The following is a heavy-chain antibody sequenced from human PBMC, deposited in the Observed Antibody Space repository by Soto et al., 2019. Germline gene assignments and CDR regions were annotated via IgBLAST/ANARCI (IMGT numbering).Heavy chain of an antibody. CDR3: ANLPVDTATVYYFDY. CDR1: GFTFSSYA. CDR2: ISGSGGST. D-gene: IGHD5-18*01. J-gene: IGHJ4*02. V-gene: IGHV3-23*01. Sequence: EVQLLESGGGLVQPGGSLRLSCAASGFTFSSYAMSWVRQAPGKGLEWVSAISGSGGSTYYADSVKGRFTISRDNSKNTLYLQMNSLRAEDTVVYYCANLPVDTATVYYFDYWGQGTLVTVSS.